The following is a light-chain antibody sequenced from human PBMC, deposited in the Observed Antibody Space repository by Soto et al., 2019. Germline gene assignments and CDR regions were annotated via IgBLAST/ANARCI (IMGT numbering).Light chain of an antibody. CDR1: QSVNAN. V-gene: IGKV3-15*01. CDR2: GAS. J-gene: IGKJ1*01. CDR3: QQYNTSLWT. Sequence: EVVMTQSPATLSVSPGERATLSCRASQSVNANLAWYQQKPGQAPRLLIHGASNRATGIPARFSGSGFGTEFILAISSLQSEDFAVYYCQQYNTSLWTFGQGTKV.